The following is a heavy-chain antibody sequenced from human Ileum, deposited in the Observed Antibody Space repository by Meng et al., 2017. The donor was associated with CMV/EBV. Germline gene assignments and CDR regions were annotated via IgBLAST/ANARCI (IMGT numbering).Heavy chain of an antibody. Sequence: GESLKISCAASGFTFSDYYMNWIRQAPGKGLEWVSYISGSGSTIYYADSVKGRFTISRDNAKNLLYLQMNSLRDEDTAVYYCARDGDKAQLACSWGQGTLVTVSS. D-gene: IGHD6-6*01. CDR3: ARDGDKAQLACS. V-gene: IGHV3-11*01. CDR1: GFTFSDYY. J-gene: IGHJ5*01. CDR2: ISGSGSTI.